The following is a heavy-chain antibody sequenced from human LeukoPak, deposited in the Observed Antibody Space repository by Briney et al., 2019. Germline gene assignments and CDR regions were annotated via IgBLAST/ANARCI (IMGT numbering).Heavy chain of an antibody. V-gene: IGHV4-39*07. CDR2: IYYSGST. CDR3: ARDGGWYSFPFDY. D-gene: IGHD6-19*01. Sequence: PSETLSLTCTVSGGSISSSSYYWGWIRQPPGKGLEWIGSIYYSGSTYYNPSLKSRVTISVDTSKNQFSLKLSSVTAADTAVYYCARDGGWYSFPFDYWGQGTLVTVSS. CDR1: GGSISSSSYY. J-gene: IGHJ4*02.